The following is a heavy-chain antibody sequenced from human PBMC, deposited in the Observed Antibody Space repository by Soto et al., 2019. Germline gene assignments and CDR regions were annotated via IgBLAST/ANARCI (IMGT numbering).Heavy chain of an antibody. Sequence: GGSLRLSCAASGFTFSDYYMSWIRQAPGKGLEWVSYISSSGSTIYYADSVKGRFTISRDNAKNSLYLQMNSLRAEDPAVYYWGKEARSWREDDSGGQGPLFTVP. V-gene: IGHV3-11*01. CDR2: ISSSGSTI. CDR3: GKEARSWREDDS. CDR1: GFTFSDYY. J-gene: IGHJ4*02. D-gene: IGHD3-3*01.